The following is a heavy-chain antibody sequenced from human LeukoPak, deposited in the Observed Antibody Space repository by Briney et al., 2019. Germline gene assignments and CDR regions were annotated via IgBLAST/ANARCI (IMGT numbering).Heavy chain of an antibody. CDR3: ARTAFPY. V-gene: IGHV3-74*01. J-gene: IGHJ4*02. CDR1: GFTFSSYW. CDR2: INNVGSGT. Sequence: GGSLRLSCAASGFTFSSYWMHWVRQAPGKGLVWVSRINNVGSGTSYADSVKGRFTISRDNADNTLSLQMNSLRAEDTAVYYCARTAFPYWGQGTLVTVSS.